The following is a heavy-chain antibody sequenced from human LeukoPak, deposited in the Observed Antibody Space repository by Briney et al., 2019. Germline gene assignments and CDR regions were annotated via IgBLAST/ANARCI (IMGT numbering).Heavy chain of an antibody. D-gene: IGHD6-6*01. V-gene: IGHV3-74*03. CDR2: ISSDGSST. CDR3: ARDQRVTGRPDIDY. Sequence: GGSLRLSCAASGFTFRNHLMHWVRQTPGKGLVWVSRISSDGSSTTYADSVKGRFTISRDNAKNTLYLQMNNLRAEDTAMYYCARDQRVTGRPDIDYWGQGTLVIVSS. CDR1: GFTFRNHL. J-gene: IGHJ4*02.